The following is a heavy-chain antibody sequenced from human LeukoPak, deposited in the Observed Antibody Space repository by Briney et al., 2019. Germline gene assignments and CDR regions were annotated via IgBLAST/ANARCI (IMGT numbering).Heavy chain of an antibody. Sequence: GASVKVSCKASGYTFTSYDINWVRQATGQGLEWMGWMNPNSGNTGYAQKFQGRVTMTRNTSISTAYMELSSQRSEDTAVYYCARGYCSGGSCYDPLGYWGQGTLVTVSS. CDR3: ARGYCSGGSCYDPLGY. CDR1: GYTFTSYD. V-gene: IGHV1-8*01. J-gene: IGHJ4*02. CDR2: MNPNSGNT. D-gene: IGHD2-15*01.